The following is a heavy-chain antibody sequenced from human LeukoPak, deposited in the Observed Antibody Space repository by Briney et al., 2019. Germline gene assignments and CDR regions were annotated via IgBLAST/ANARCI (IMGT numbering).Heavy chain of an antibody. CDR2: ISYDGSNK. CDR3: AKDLGTYYYDSSGYRLDY. CDR1: GFTFSSYG. Sequence: GGSLRLFCAASGFTFSSYGMHWVRQAPGKGLEWVAVISYDGSNKYYADSVKGRFTISRDNSKNTLYLQMNSLRAEDTAVYYCAKDLGTYYYDSSGYRLDYWGQGTLVTVSS. J-gene: IGHJ4*02. D-gene: IGHD3-22*01. V-gene: IGHV3-30*18.